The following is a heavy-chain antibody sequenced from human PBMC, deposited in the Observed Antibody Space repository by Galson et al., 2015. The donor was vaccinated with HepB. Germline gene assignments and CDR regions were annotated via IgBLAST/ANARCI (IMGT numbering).Heavy chain of an antibody. CDR3: AKDLHYYDSSGYVRLDY. CDR1: GFTFSSYA. CDR2: IGGSGGST. D-gene: IGHD3-22*01. Sequence: SLRLSCAASGFTFSSYAMSWVRQAPGKGLEWVSAIGGSGGSTYYADSVKGRFTVSRDTSKNTLYLQMNSLRAEDTAVYYCAKDLHYYDSSGYVRLDYWGQGTLVTVSS. J-gene: IGHJ4*02. V-gene: IGHV3-23*01.